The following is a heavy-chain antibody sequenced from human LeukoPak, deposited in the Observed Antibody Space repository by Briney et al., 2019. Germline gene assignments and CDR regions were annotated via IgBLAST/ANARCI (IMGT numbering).Heavy chain of an antibody. CDR1: GFTFSSYG. CDR3: AKGVGYCSGGSCYFVPGYFDC. V-gene: IGHV3-30*18. CDR2: ISYDGSNK. J-gene: IGHJ4*02. Sequence: PGGSLRLSCAASGFTFSSYGMHWLRQAPGKGLEWVAVISYDGSNKYYADPVKGRFTTSRDTSKNTLYLQMNSLRAEDTAVYYCAKGVGYCSGGSCYFVPGYFDCWGQGTLVTVSS. D-gene: IGHD2-15*01.